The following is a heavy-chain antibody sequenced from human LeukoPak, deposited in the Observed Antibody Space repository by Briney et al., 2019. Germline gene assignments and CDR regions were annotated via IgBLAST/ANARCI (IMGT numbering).Heavy chain of an antibody. V-gene: IGHV5-51*01. CDR1: GYTFTSYW. Sequence: GESLKIPCKGSGYTFTSYWIGWVRQMPGKGLGWMGIIYPGDSDTRYSPSFQGQVTISADKSISTAYLQWSRLKPSDTAMYYCARPTTYGSGVFDYWGQGTLVTVSS. J-gene: IGHJ4*02. CDR3: ARPTTYGSGVFDY. D-gene: IGHD3-10*01. CDR2: IYPGDSDT.